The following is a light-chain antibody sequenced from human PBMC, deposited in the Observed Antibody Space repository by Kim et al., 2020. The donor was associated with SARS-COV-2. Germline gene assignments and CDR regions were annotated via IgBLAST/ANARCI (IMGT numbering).Light chain of an antibody. CDR2: DAS. CDR3: QQYAYAPLT. V-gene: IGKV3-20*01. Sequence: EIVLTQSPGTLSLSPRERATLSCRASQSVGNNYLAWFQQKPGQAPRLLIYDASTRASGVPDRFSGSGSGTDFTLSISRLEPEDFAVYYCQQYAYAPLTFGGGTKVDIK. CDR1: QSVGNNY. J-gene: IGKJ4*01.